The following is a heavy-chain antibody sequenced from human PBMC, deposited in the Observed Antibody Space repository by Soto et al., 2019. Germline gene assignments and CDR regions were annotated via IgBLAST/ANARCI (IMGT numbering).Heavy chain of an antibody. V-gene: IGHV1-18*01. J-gene: IGHJ4*02. CDR3: GRDGVAVTTGISGY. CDR1: GYTFASYA. Sequence: QVQLVQSGAEVKKPGASVKVSCKASGYTFASYAISWVRQAPGQGLEWMGWISAYNGNTKYAQKFQGRVTMTPDTSTSTAYMELRSLRSDDTAVYYCGRDGVAVTTGISGYWGQGTLVTVSS. D-gene: IGHD4-4*01. CDR2: ISAYNGNT.